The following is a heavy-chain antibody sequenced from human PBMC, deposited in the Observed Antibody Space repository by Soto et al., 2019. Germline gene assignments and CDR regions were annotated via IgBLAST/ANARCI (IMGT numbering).Heavy chain of an antibody. CDR2: ISSSSSTI. V-gene: IGHV3-48*02. D-gene: IGHD5-12*01. CDR1: GFTFSSYS. CDR3: ARSGPYSGYEINYYYYGMDV. J-gene: IGHJ6*02. Sequence: PGGSLRLSCAASGFTFSSYSMNWVRQAPEKGLEWVSYISSSSSTIYYADSVKGRFTISRDNAKNSLYLQMNSLRDEDTAVYYCARSGPYSGYEINYYYYGMDVWGQGTTVTVSS.